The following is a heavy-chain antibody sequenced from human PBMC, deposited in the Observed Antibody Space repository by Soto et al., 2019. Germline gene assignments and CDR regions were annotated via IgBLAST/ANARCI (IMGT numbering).Heavy chain of an antibody. J-gene: IGHJ4*02. V-gene: IGHV4-30-2*01. CDR2: IYHSGST. Sequence: QLQLQESGSGLVKPSQTLSLTCAVSGGSISSGGYSWSWIRQPPGKGLEWIGYIYHSGSTYYNPSLKSRVTISVDRAKNQFTLKLSSVTAADTAVYYCARAGGLGAVAVDYWGQGTLVTVSS. D-gene: IGHD6-19*01. CDR3: ARAGGLGAVAVDY. CDR1: GGSISSGGYS.